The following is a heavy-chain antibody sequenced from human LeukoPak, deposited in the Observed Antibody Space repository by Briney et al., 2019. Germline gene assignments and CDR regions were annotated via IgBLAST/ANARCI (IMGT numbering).Heavy chain of an antibody. CDR1: GFTFSSYV. V-gene: IGHV3-23*01. J-gene: IGHJ4*02. D-gene: IGHD2-2*01. CDR2: ISVSGGST. Sequence: GGSLRLSCAASGFTFSSYVMSWVRQAPGKGLEWVSSISVSGGSTYYADSVKGRFTISRDNSENTLYLQLNSLRIEDTAVYYCAKEGGFCSSTSCYQHYWGQGTLVTVSS. CDR3: AKEGGFCSSTSCYQHY.